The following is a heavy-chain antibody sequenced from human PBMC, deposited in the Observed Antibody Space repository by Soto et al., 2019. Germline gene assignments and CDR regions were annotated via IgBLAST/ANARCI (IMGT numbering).Heavy chain of an antibody. CDR1: GSTFPSYA. CDR3: ARADYCGSTSCYQADNWFDP. Sequence: ASVPVSCTDSGSTFPSYAMHWVRPATGHRLEWMGWNNAGNGNTKYSQKFQGRVTITRDTSASTAYMELSSLRSEDTAVYYCARADYCGSTSCYQADNWFDPWGQGTLVTVSS. D-gene: IGHD2-2*01. V-gene: IGHV1-3*01. J-gene: IGHJ5*02. CDR2: NNAGNGNT.